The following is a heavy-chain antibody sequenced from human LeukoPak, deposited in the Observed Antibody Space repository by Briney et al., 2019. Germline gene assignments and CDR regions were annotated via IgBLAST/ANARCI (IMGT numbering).Heavy chain of an antibody. J-gene: IGHJ4*02. D-gene: IGHD3-22*01. V-gene: IGHV3-23*01. CDR2: ITSSGAAT. Sequence: AGGSLRLSCAASGFTFSSYAMSWVRQAPGKGLEWVSSITSSGAATYYADSVKGRFTISRDNSDNTLYLQMNSLRAEDTAEYYCAKDRPNYYGSNGHYYKLNGDCWGQGTLVTVSS. CDR3: AKDRPNYYGSNGHYYKLNGDC. CDR1: GFTFSSYA.